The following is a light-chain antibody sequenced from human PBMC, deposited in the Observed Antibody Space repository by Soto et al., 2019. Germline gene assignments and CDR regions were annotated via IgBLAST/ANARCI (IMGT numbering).Light chain of an antibody. Sequence: DILLPLSPGTLSLSPAPRPSLYGNASQYINTSLAWYQHRPGQAPRLLIYQTSTRAAGIPARFSGSGSGTEFTLTISSLQSEDFAVYYCQQYNNWPRTFGQGTKVDIK. CDR2: QTS. CDR1: QYINTS. CDR3: QQYNNWPRT. J-gene: IGKJ1*01. V-gene: IGKV3D-15*01.